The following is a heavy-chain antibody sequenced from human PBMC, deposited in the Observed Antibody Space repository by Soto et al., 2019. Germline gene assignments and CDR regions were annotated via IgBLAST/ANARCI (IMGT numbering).Heavy chain of an antibody. CDR2: TSNSGST. V-gene: IGHV4-31*03. CDR1: GGSITSSGYY. D-gene: IGHD2-2*01. J-gene: IGHJ4*02. Sequence: QVQLQESGPGLVKPSQTLSLTCTVSGGSITSSGYYWSWIRQHPGEGLEWIEFTSNSGSTSYNPSLKSRVTISVDTSSNQFSLNLKSVTAADTAVYYCARGGGSTKVDYWGQGTLVTVSP. CDR3: ARGGGSTKVDY.